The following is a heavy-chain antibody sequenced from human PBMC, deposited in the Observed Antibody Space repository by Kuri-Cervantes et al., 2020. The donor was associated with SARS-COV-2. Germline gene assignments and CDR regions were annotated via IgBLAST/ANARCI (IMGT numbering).Heavy chain of an antibody. CDR3: ARESGTTGVDY. CDR1: GGSISSSSYY. J-gene: IGHJ4*02. D-gene: IGHD1-1*01. CDR2: IYYSGST. V-gene: IGHV4-39*02. Sequence: SETLSLTCTVSGGSISSSSYYWGWIRQPPGKGLEWIGSIYYSGSTYYNPSLKSRVTISVDTSKNQFSLKLSSVTAADTAVYYCARESGTTGVDYWGQGTLVTVSS.